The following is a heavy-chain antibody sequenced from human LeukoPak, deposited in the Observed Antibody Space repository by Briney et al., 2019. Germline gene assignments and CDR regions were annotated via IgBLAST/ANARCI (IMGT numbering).Heavy chain of an antibody. CDR3: AKERRYYYGSGSYYVDYFDY. D-gene: IGHD3-10*01. J-gene: IGHJ4*02. CDR1: GFTFGSYG. V-gene: IGHV3-30*02. CDR2: IRYDGSNK. Sequence: GGSLRLSCAASGFTFGSYGMHWVRQAPGKGLEWVAFIRYDGSNKYYADSVKGRFTISRDNSKNTLYLQMNSLRAEDTAVYYCAKERRYYYGSGSYYVDYFDYWGQGTLVTVSS.